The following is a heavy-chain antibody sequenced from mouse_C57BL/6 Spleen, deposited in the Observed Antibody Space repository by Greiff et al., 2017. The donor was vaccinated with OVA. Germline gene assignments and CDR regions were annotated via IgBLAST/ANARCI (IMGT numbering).Heavy chain of an antibody. CDR2: ISYDGSN. CDR1: GYSITSGYY. V-gene: IGHV3-6*01. J-gene: IGHJ1*03. D-gene: IGHD2-1*01. Sequence: EVQLVESGPGLVKPSQSLSLTCSVTGYSITSGYYWNWIRQFPGNKLEWMGYISYDGSNNYNPSLKNRISITRDTSKNQFFLKLNSVTTEDTATYYCARDRYYGNWYSDVWGTGTTVTVSS. CDR3: ARDRYYGNWYSDV.